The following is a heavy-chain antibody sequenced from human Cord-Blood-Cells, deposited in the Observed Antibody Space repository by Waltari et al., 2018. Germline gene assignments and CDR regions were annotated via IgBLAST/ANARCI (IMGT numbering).Heavy chain of an antibody. CDR1: GGSISSSNW. D-gene: IGHD3-10*01. J-gene: IGHJ3*02. V-gene: IGHV4-4*02. CDR2: IYPSGST. Sequence: QVQLQESGPGLVKPSGTLSLTCAVSGGSISSSNWWSWVRQPPGKGLEWIGEIYPSGSTNYNPSLKSRVTISVDKSKNQFSLKLSSVTAADTAVYYCASRSGDGSGSYYDAFDIWGQGTMVTVSS. CDR3: ASRSGDGSGSYYDAFDI.